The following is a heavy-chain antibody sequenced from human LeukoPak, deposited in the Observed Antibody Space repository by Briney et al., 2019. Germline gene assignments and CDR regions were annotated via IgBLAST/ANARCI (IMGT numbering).Heavy chain of an antibody. Sequence: PGGSLRLSCAASGFAFSSYAMSWVRQAPGKGLEWVSAISGSGGSTYYADSVKGRFTISRDNSKNTLYLQMNSLRAEDTAVYYCAKDLPTYYYGSGSYYNPHLGAYFDYWGQGTLVTVSS. CDR2: ISGSGGST. CDR3: AKDLPTYYYGSGSYYNPHLGAYFDY. D-gene: IGHD3-10*01. V-gene: IGHV3-23*01. CDR1: GFAFSSYA. J-gene: IGHJ4*02.